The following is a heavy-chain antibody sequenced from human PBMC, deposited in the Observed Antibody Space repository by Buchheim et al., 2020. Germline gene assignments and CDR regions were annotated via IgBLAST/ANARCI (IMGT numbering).Heavy chain of an antibody. D-gene: IGHD2-15*01. V-gene: IGHV3-48*01. CDR3: AREGLVVVAATMPYFDY. CDR1: GFTFSSYS. Sequence: EVQLVESGGGLVQPGGSLRLSCAASGFTFSSYSMNWVRQAPGKGLEWVSYISSSSSTIYYADSVKGRFTISRDNAKNSLYLQMNSLRAEDTAVYYCAREGLVVVAATMPYFDYWGQGNL. J-gene: IGHJ4*02. CDR2: ISSSSSTI.